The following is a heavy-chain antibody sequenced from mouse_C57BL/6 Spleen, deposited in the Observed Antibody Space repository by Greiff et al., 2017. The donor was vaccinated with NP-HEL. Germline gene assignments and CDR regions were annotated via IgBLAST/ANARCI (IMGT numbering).Heavy chain of an antibody. Sequence: VQLQQSGAELVKPGASVKLSCKASGYTFTSYWMQWVKQRPGQGLAWIGEIDPSDSSTNYNQKFKGKVTLTVDTSSSTAYLQLSSLTSEDSAVYYCARSPPYYYSSTWYVDVWGTGTTVTVSS. CDR2: IDPSDSST. V-gene: IGHV1-50*01. D-gene: IGHD1-1*01. CDR1: GYTFTSYW. J-gene: IGHJ1*03. CDR3: ARSPPYYYSSTWYVDV.